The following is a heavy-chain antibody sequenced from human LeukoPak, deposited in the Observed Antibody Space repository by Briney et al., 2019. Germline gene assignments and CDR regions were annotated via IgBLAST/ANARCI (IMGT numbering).Heavy chain of an antibody. J-gene: IGHJ4*02. D-gene: IGHD2-15*01. CDR1: GFTFDDYG. V-gene: IGHV3-23*01. CDR2: ISGSGGST. CDR3: VLDIVVVRDY. Sequence: PGGSLRLSCAASGFTFDDYGMSWVRQAPGKGLEWVSAISGSGGSTYYADSVKGRFTISRDNSKNTLYLQMNSLRAEDTAVYYCVLDIVVVRDYWGQGTLVTVSS.